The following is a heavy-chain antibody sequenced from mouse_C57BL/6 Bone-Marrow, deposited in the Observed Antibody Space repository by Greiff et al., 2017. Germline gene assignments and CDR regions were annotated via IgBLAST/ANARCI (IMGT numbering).Heavy chain of an antibody. Sequence: VQLQQPGAELVMPGASVKLSCKASGYTFTSYWMHWVKQRPGQGLEWIGEIDPSDSYTNYNQKFKGKSTLTLDKSSSTAYMQLSSLTSEDSAVYYCASRRWDDAMDYWGQGTSVTVSS. CDR2: IDPSDSYT. D-gene: IGHD4-1*01. J-gene: IGHJ4*01. V-gene: IGHV1-69*01. CDR3: ASRRWDDAMDY. CDR1: GYTFTSYW.